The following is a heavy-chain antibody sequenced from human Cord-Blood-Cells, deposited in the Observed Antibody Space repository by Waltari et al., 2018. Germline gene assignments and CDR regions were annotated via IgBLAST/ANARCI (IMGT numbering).Heavy chain of an antibody. D-gene: IGHD2-2*01. CDR1: GGSISSSSYY. Sequence: QLQLQESGPGLVKPSETLSLTCTVSGGSISSSSYYWGWLRQPPGKGLEWIGSIYYSGRAYYNPSLKGRVTIAVDTSKNQFSLKLSSVTAADTAVYYCARLSAIVVVPAAMSFDYWGQGTLVTVSS. CDR3: ARLSAIVVVPAAMSFDY. CDR2: IYYSGRA. V-gene: IGHV4-39*01. J-gene: IGHJ4*02.